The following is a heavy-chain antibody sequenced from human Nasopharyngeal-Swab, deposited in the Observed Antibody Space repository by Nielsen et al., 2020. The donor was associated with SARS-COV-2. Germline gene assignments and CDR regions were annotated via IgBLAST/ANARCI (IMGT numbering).Heavy chain of an antibody. D-gene: IGHD2-15*01. CDR3: ARVLDCGGGSCYSTGWFDP. J-gene: IGHJ5*02. Sequence: RQAPGKGLEWIGYIYYSGSTNYNPSLKSRVTISVDTSKNQFSLKLSSVTAADTAVYYCARVLDCGGGSCYSTGWFDPWGQGTLVTVSS. V-gene: IGHV4-59*01. CDR2: IYYSGST.